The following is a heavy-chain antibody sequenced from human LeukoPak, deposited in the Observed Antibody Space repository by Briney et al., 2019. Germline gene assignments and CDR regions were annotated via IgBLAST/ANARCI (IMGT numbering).Heavy chain of an antibody. Sequence: GGSLRLSCAASGFTFSRYSMTCVRQARGRGRVWGSVISVSGGSTYYADSVKGRFTISRDNSKNRLYLKIHSLRVEDTAVYYCATTVRNLDCWGRGTLVSVFS. J-gene: IGHJ4*02. CDR1: GFTFSRYS. D-gene: IGHD1-14*01. CDR2: ISVSGGST. CDR3: ATTVRNLDC. V-gene: IGHV3-23*01.